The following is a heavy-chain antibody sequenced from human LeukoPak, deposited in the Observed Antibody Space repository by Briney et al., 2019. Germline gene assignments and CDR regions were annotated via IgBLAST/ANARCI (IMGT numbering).Heavy chain of an antibody. J-gene: IGHJ5*02. D-gene: IGHD1-26*01. Sequence: GESLKISYEGSGYSFTSYWIAWVRQMPGKGLEWMGVIYHGHSDTRYSPFFPGQVTISADKSISTAYLQWSSLKASDTAMYYCARQLGATSPTWFDPWGQGTLVTVSS. CDR2: IYHGHSDT. V-gene: IGHV5-51*01. CDR3: ARQLGATSPTWFDP. CDR1: GYSFTSYW.